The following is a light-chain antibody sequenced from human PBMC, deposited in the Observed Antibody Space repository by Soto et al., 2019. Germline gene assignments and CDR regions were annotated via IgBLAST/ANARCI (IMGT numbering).Light chain of an antibody. V-gene: IGLV1-47*01. CDR3: SLYTRENDYV. Sequence: QSVLTQPPSASGTPGQRITISCSGSSSNIGNNYGYWYQQLPGTAPKLLIYRNNQRPSGVPDRFSGSKSGTSASLAISGLQAADEADYYCSLYTRENDYVFGNGTKVTV. CDR1: SSNIGNNY. J-gene: IGLJ1*01. CDR2: RNN.